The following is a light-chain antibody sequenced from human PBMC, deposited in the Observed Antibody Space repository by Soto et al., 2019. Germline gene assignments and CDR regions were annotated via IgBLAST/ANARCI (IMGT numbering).Light chain of an antibody. CDR3: QQYNSFSPIT. CDR1: QSISDW. CDR2: NAS. J-gene: IGKJ3*01. V-gene: IGKV1-5*03. Sequence: DIQMTQSPSTLSASVGDRVIIICRASQSISDWLAWYQQKPGKAPKLLIYNASRLETGVPSRFSGSGSGTEFTLTIISLQPDDFATYYCQQYNSFSPITFGPGTKLDVK.